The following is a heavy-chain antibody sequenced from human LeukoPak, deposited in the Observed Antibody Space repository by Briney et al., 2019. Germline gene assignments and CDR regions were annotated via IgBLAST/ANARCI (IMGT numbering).Heavy chain of an antibody. CDR1: GFTFSSYW. CDR2: INSDGSST. Sequence: GGSLRLSCAASGFTFSSYWMHWVRQAPGKGLVWVSRINSDGSSTSYADSVKGRFTISRDNSKNTLYLQMNSLRAEETAVYYCATNERYSSSWYYFDYWGQGTLVTVSS. D-gene: IGHD6-13*01. CDR3: ATNERYSSSWYYFDY. V-gene: IGHV3-74*01. J-gene: IGHJ4*02.